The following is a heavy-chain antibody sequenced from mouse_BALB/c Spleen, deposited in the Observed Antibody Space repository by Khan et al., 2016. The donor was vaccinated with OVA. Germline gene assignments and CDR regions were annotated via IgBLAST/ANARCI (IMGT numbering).Heavy chain of an antibody. CDR2: VSTGGHST. V-gene: IGHV5-6*01. Sequence: EVKLLESGGDVVKPGGSLKLSCAASGFTFSTYGMSWVRQTPDKRLEWVATVSTGGHSTYYPDTVKGRFTISRNNAKNTLYLQMSSLKSEDTAMFYCARLAYYYDSEGFAYWGQGTLVTVSA. CDR1: GFTFSTYG. CDR3: ARLAYYYDSEGFAY. D-gene: IGHD1-1*01. J-gene: IGHJ3*01.